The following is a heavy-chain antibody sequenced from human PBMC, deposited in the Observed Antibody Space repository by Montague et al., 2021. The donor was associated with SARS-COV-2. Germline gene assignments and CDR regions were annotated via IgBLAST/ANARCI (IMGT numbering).Heavy chain of an antibody. D-gene: IGHD1-1*01. V-gene: IGHV4-34*01. J-gene: IGHJ5*02. Sequence: SETLSLTCAVYGASFSGYHWTWIRQSPGRGLEWIGDAIHSGKTSYNPSLQSRLTMSVDTSKKQFSLRLSSVTAADTAVYFCAKGSHICVSRGLRTEWFDPWGQGTLVTVSS. CDR2: AIHSGKT. CDR1: GASFSGYH. CDR3: AKGSHICVSRGLRTEWFDP.